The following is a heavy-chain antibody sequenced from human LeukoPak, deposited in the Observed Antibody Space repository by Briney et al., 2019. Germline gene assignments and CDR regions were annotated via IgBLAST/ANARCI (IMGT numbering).Heavy chain of an antibody. Sequence: GRPLRLSCAASGFSFSDYFMHWVRQAPGKALEWVAVISYDGGNEYYADSVRGRFTISRDNSKNTLYLQVNSLRAEDTAVYYCAKETLNDPSHHFDYWGQGTLVTVSS. V-gene: IGHV3-30*18. J-gene: IGHJ4*02. CDR1: GFSFSDYF. CDR2: ISYDGGNE. CDR3: AKETLNDPSHHFDY. D-gene: IGHD1-1*01.